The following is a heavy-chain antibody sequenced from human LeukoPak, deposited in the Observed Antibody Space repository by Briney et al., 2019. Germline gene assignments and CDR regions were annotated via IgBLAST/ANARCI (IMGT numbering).Heavy chain of an antibody. J-gene: IGHJ4*02. D-gene: IGHD3-10*01. CDR2: ISYGGSNK. CDR3: AKDRRNYGSGSYPDY. V-gene: IGHV3-30*18. Sequence: PGRSLRLSCAASGFTFSGYGMHWVRQAPGKGLEWVAVISYGGSNKYYADSVKGRFTISRDNSKNTLYLQMNSLRAEDTAVYYCAKDRRNYGSGSYPDYWGQGTLVTVSS. CDR1: GFTFSGYG.